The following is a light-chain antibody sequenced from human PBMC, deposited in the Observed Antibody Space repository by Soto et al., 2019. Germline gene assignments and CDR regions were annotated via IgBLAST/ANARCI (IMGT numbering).Light chain of an antibody. J-gene: IGKJ4*01. CDR1: QSVSSN. Sequence: EIVMTQSPATLSVSPGERATLSCRASQSVSSNLAWYQQKPGQAPRLLIYGASTSATGIPARFSGSGSGTEFTLTISSLQSEDFAVYYCQQYNNWPLTVGGGTKVEIK. CDR3: QQYNNWPLT. CDR2: GAS. V-gene: IGKV3-15*01.